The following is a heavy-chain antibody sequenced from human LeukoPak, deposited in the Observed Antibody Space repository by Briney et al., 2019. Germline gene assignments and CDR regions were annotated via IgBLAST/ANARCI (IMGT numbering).Heavy chain of an antibody. CDR1: GFTFSSYA. V-gene: IGHV3-23*01. CDR2: ISGSGSST. CDR3: ARRSATYSGSYFDAFDI. J-gene: IGHJ3*02. Sequence: GGSLRLSCAASGFTFSSYAMSWVRQAPGKGLEWVSAISGSGSSTYYADSVKGRFTISRDNSKNTLYLQMNSLRAEDTAVYYCARRSATYSGSYFDAFDIWGQGTMVSVSS. D-gene: IGHD1-26*01.